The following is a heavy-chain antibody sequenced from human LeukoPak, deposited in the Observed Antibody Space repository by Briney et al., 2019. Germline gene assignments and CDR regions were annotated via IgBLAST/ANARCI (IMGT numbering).Heavy chain of an antibody. V-gene: IGHV1-69*04. D-gene: IGHD2-2*01. CDR2: IIPILGIA. Sequence: ASVKVSCKASGGTFSSYAISWVRQAPGQGLEWMGRIIPILGIANYAQKFQGRVTITADKSTSTAYMELSSLRSEDTAVYYCASPTIVVVPAANYYYGMDVWGQGTTVTVSS. CDR1: GGTFSSYA. J-gene: IGHJ6*02. CDR3: ASPTIVVVPAANYYYGMDV.